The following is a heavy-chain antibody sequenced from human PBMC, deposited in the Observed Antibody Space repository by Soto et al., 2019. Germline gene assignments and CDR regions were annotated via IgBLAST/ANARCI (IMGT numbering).Heavy chain of an antibody. CDR3: AREVSGWYYYYGMDV. J-gene: IGHJ6*02. CDR2: ISISSSYI. Sequence: PGGSLRLSCAASGFTFSSYSINWGRQAQGKGLEWVSSISISSSYIYYADSVKGRFTISRDNAKNSLYLQMNSLRAEDTAVYYCAREVSGWYYYYGMDVWGQGTTVTVSS. D-gene: IGHD6-19*01. CDR1: GFTFSSYS. V-gene: IGHV3-21*01.